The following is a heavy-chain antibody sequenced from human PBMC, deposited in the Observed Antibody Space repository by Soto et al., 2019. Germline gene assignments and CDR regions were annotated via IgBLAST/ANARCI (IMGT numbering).Heavy chain of an antibody. CDR3: AGERGGPTTSAFDI. D-gene: IGHD1-26*01. V-gene: IGHV3-7*04. J-gene: IGHJ3*02. Sequence: EVQLVESGGGWVQPGGTLRLSCAASGYAFDSYYMTWVRQAPGKGLEWVANIRQDGSDKYYVGSVKGRFTISRDNAKKSLSLQMNSLRAEDKAVYYCAGERGGPTTSAFDIWGQGTMVTVSS. CDR1: GYAFDSYY. CDR2: IRQDGSDK.